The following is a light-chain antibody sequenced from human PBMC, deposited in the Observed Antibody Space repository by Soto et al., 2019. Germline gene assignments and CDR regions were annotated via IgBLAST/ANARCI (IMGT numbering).Light chain of an antibody. J-gene: IGLJ2*01. CDR3: AAWDDSLNGVV. CDR1: SSDIGSNT. Sequence: QSVLTQPPSASGTPGQRVTIYCSGSSSDIGSNTVSWFQHLPGTAPKLLIYSNNQRPSGVPDRFSGSRSGTSASLAISGLQSEDEADYYCAAWDDSLNGVVFGGGTKLTVL. CDR2: SNN. V-gene: IGLV1-44*01.